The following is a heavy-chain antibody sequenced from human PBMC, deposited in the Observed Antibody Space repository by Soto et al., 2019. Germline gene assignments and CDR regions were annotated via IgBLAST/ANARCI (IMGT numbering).Heavy chain of an antibody. V-gene: IGHV4-30-2*01. CDR3: ARGDFISGGVFWTWFDP. CDR1: GGSISSGGYS. D-gene: IGHD3-3*01. Sequence: SETLSLTCAVSGGSISSGGYSWSWIRQPPGKGLEWIGYIYHSGSTYCNPSLKSRVTISVDRSKNQFSLKLSSVTAADTAVYYCARGDFISGGVFWTWFDPWGQRTLVTVSS. J-gene: IGHJ5*02. CDR2: IYHSGST.